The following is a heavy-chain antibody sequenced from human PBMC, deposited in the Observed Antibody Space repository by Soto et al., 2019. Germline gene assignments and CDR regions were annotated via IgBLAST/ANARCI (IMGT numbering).Heavy chain of an antibody. CDR3: ARVALRYCSGGSCIGPDP. Sequence: SETLSLTCAVSGGSISSSNWWSWVRQPPGKGLEWIGEIYHSGSTNYNPSLKSRVTISVDKSKNQFSLKLSSVTAADTAVYYCARVALRYCSGGSCIGPDPWGQGPLVTVSS. V-gene: IGHV4-4*02. D-gene: IGHD2-15*01. CDR1: GGSISSSNW. CDR2: IYHSGST. J-gene: IGHJ5*02.